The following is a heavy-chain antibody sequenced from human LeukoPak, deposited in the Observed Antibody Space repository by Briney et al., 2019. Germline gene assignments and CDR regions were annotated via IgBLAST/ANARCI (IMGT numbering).Heavy chain of an antibody. CDR2: IIPIFGTA. CDR3: ARTDELYIAVPGENWFDP. V-gene: IGHV1-69*05. Sequence: GASVKVSCKASGGTFSSYAISWVRQAPGQGLEWMGGIIPIFGTANYAQKLQGRVTMTTDTSTSTAYMELRSLRSDDTAVYYCARTDELYIAVPGENWFDPWGQGTLVTVSS. D-gene: IGHD6-19*01. J-gene: IGHJ5*02. CDR1: GGTFSSYA.